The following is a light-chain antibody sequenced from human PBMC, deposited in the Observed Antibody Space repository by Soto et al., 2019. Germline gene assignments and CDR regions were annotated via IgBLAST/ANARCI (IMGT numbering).Light chain of an antibody. J-gene: IGLJ1*01. CDR2: DVS. CDR3: SSYTTSNNRQIG. Sequence: LTHPASVTVSPRLLITISCTGNSSDVGGYNYVSWYQHHPGKAPKLMIYDVSNRPSGVSNRFSGSKSGNTASLTISGLQPEDEADYYCSSYTTSNNRQIGLGTGNKVTVL. CDR1: SSDVGGYNY. V-gene: IGLV2-14*03.